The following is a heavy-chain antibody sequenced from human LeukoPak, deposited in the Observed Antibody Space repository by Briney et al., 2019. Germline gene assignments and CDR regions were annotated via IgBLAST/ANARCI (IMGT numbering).Heavy chain of an antibody. D-gene: IGHD1-26*01. CDR1: GGSISSSNW. CDR2: INHSGST. V-gene: IGHV4-4*02. J-gene: IGHJ6*03. CDR3: ASSIVGATMGYYYYMDV. Sequence: PSGTLSLTCAVSGGSISSSNWWSWVRQPPGKGLEWIGEINHSGSTNYNPSLKSRVTISVDTSKNQFSLKLSSVTAADTAVYYCASSIVGATMGYYYYMDVWGKGTTVTISS.